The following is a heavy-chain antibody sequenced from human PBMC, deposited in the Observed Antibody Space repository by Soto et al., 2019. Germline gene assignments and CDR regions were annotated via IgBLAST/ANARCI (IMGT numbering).Heavy chain of an antibody. D-gene: IGHD6-13*01. V-gene: IGHV3-23*01. Sequence: EVQLLESGGGLVQPGGSLRLSCAASGFSFSTYAMSWVRQAPGKGLEWVSSITGGGGSTYYADSVKGRFTISRDNSKKTLSLQMNSLRAEDTAKYYCAKAPYSSSWNYYFDYWGEGTLVAVSS. J-gene: IGHJ4*02. CDR3: AKAPYSSSWNYYFDY. CDR1: GFSFSTYA. CDR2: ITGGGGST.